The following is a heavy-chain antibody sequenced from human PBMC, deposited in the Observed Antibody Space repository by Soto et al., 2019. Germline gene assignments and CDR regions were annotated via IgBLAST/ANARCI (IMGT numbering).Heavy chain of an antibody. D-gene: IGHD4-17*01. V-gene: IGHV4-59*01. CDR3: ARGKYGNYYYYYGMDV. CDR1: GGSISNYY. CDR2: IYYSGST. Sequence: SETLSLTCTVSGGSISNYYWSWIRQPPGKGLEWIGYIYYSGSTNYNPSLKSRVTISVDTSKNQFSLKLNSVNAADTAVYYCARGKYGNYYYYYGMDVWGQGTKVTV. J-gene: IGHJ6*02.